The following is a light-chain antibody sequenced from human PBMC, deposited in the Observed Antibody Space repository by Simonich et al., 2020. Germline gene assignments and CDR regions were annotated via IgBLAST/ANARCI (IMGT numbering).Light chain of an antibody. CDR2: WDS. Sequence: DIVMTQSPDSLAVSLGERATINCKSSQSVLYSSNNKNYLAWYQQKPGQPPKLLLYWDSTRESGVPDRFSGSGSGTDFTLTISSLQAEDVAVYYCQQYYSTPITFGQGTRLEIK. J-gene: IGKJ5*01. CDR1: QSVLYSSNNKNY. CDR3: QQYYSTPIT. V-gene: IGKV4-1*01.